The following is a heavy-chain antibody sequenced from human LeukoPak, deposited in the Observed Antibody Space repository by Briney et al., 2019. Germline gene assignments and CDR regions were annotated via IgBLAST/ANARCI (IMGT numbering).Heavy chain of an antibody. V-gene: IGHV6-1*01. CDR3: ARERSSWYYLDY. D-gene: IGHD6-13*01. CDR1: GDCVSRNIAT. J-gene: IGHJ4*02. CDR2: TYYRSQWYY. Sequence: SQTLSLTCVISGDCVSRNIATWIWITQSPSRGLEWLGRTYYRSQWYYDYAVSVRSRITINPDTSKNQFSLQLSSVTPEDTAVYFCARERSSWYYLDYWGQGMLVTVSS.